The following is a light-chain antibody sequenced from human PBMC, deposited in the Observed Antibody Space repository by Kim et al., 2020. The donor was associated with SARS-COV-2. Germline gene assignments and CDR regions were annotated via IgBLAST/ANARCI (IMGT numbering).Light chain of an antibody. CDR3: SSYTRSTTSYV. Sequence: ITISCTGPSSDVGAYKYVSWYQQHPGKAPKLIIYDVNNRPSGVSNRFSGSKSGNTASLTISGLQAEDEADYYCSSYTRSTTSYVFGTGTKVTVL. CDR2: DVN. J-gene: IGLJ1*01. V-gene: IGLV2-14*03. CDR1: SSDVGAYKY.